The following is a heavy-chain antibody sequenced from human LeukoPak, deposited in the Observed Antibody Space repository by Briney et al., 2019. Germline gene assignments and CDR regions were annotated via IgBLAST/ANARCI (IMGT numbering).Heavy chain of an antibody. V-gene: IGHV1-69*05. CDR3: ASYYYDSSGYSEPLDY. D-gene: IGHD3-22*01. CDR2: IIPIFGTA. CDR1: GGTFSSYA. J-gene: IGHJ4*02. Sequence: ASVKVSCKASGGTFSSYAISWVRQAPGQGLEWMGGIIPIFGTANYAQKFQGRVTITTDESTSTAYMELSSLRSEDTAVYYCASYYYDSSGYSEPLDYWGQGTLVTASS.